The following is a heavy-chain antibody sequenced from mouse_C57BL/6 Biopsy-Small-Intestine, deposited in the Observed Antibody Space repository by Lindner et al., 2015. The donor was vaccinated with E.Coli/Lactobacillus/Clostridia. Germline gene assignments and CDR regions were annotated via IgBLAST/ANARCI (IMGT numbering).Heavy chain of an antibody. J-gene: IGHJ4*01. D-gene: IGHD5-1-1*01. CDR3: ARYTYDAMDY. V-gene: IGHV1-53*01. CDR2: VNPSNGDT. CDR1: GYTFTSYW. Sequence: VQLQESGTELVKPGASVKLSCKASGYTFTSYWMHWVKQRPGQGLEWIGNVNPSNGDTNYNEKFKSKATLTVDKSSSTAYMQLSSLTSEDSAVYYCARYTYDAMDYWGQGTSVTVSS.